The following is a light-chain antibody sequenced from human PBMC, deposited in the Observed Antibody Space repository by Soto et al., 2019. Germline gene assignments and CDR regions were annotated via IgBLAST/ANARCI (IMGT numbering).Light chain of an antibody. CDR1: QPINKW. CDR2: DAS. V-gene: IGKV1-5*01. CDR3: QKCSGPPPFT. Sequence: DIQLTQSPSTLAASVGDRVTMTCRASQPINKWLAWYQQKPGKAPDLLISDASTLESGVPSRFRGSGSGTEFTLIISSLQTEDAATYFCQKCSGPPPFTFGPGTTVDIK. J-gene: IGKJ3*01.